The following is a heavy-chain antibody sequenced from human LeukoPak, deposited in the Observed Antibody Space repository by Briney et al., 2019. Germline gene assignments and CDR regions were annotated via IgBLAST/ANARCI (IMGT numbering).Heavy chain of an antibody. Sequence: GASVKVSCKASGYTFTSYYMHWVRQAPGQGLEWMGIINPSGGSTSYAQKFQGRVTMTRDMSTSTVYMELSSLRSEDTAVYYCARDRGGLRGSYYYLDYWGQGTLVTVSS. D-gene: IGHD1-26*01. CDR3: ARDRGGLRGSYYYLDY. CDR2: INPSGGST. J-gene: IGHJ4*02. CDR1: GYTFTSYY. V-gene: IGHV1-46*01.